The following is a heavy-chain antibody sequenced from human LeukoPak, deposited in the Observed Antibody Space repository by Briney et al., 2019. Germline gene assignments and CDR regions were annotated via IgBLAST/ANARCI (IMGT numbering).Heavy chain of an antibody. V-gene: IGHV4-4*02. J-gene: IGHJ4*02. CDR3: ARDPGHSSGWPLDY. Sequence: SGTLSLTCAVSGGSISSSNWWSWVRQPPGKGLEWIGEIYHSGSTNYNPSLKSRVTISVDKSKNQFSLKLSSVTAADTAVYYCARDPGHSSGWPLDYWGQGTLVTVSS. CDR2: IYHSGST. CDR1: GGSISSSNW. D-gene: IGHD6-19*01.